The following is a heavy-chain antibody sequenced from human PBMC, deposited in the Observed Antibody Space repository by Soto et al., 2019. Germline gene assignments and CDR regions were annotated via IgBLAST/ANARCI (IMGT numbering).Heavy chain of an antibody. V-gene: IGHV3-53*01. J-gene: IGHJ4*02. D-gene: IGHD4-17*01. CDR2: IYSGGST. CDR3: ASFASSTQHYFDY. Sequence: PGGSLRLSCAASGFTVSSNYMSWVRQAPGKGLEWVSVIYSGGSTYYADSVKGRFTISRDNSKNTLYLQMNSLRAEDTAVYYCASFASSTQHYFDYWGQGTLVTVSS. CDR1: GFTVSSNY.